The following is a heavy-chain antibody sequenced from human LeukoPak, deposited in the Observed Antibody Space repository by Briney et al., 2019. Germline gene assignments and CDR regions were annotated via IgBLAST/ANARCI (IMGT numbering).Heavy chain of an antibody. J-gene: IGHJ4*02. Sequence: ASVKVSCKASGYTFTSYDINWVRQAPGQGLEWMGWISAYNGNTNYAQKLQGRVTMTTDTSTSTAYMELRSLRSDDTAVYYCARVWDDYGDSRFDYWGQGTLVTVSS. V-gene: IGHV1-18*01. CDR1: GYTFTSYD. D-gene: IGHD4-17*01. CDR3: ARVWDDYGDSRFDY. CDR2: ISAYNGNT.